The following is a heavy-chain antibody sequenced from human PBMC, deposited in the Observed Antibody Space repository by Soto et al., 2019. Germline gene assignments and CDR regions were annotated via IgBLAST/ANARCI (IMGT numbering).Heavy chain of an antibody. D-gene: IGHD4-17*01. J-gene: IGHJ4*02. Sequence: QVQVMQSGAEVKKPGDSVKVSCKTSGYIFSDYGINWVQQAPGQGLEWMGWISGYSGNANLAQKFQGRVTMTTDKSTRTAYMELRRLRSDDTAVYYCAKRTSGTTWGESDYWGQGTLVTVSS. CDR2: ISGYSGNA. CDR3: AKRTSGTTWGESDY. V-gene: IGHV1-18*04. CDR1: GYIFSDYG.